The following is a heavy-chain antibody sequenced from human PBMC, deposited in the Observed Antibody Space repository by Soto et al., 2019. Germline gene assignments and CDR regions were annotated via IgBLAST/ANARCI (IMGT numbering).Heavy chain of an antibody. J-gene: IGHJ3*02. CDR1: VGSFSGYY. V-gene: IGHV4-34*01. D-gene: IGHD2-2*01. Sequence: QVQLQQWGAGLLKPSETLSLTCAVYVGSFSGYYWSWIRQPPGKGLEWIGEIHHSGSTNYNPSLKSRVTISVDTSKTQFSLKLRSVTAADTAVYYCARGLCTRTSCYPPDALDIWGQGTMVTVSS. CDR2: IHHSGST. CDR3: ARGLCTRTSCYPPDALDI.